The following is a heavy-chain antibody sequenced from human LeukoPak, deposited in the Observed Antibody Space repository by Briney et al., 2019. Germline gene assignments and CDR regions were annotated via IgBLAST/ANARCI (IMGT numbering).Heavy chain of an antibody. Sequence: GGSLRLSCAASGFTVSSNYMSWVRQAPGKGLEWVSVIYSGGSTYYADSVKGRFTISRDNSKNTLYLHMNSLRAEDTAVYYCARGRVGYSCFDYWGQGTLVTVSS. CDR1: GFTVSSNY. V-gene: IGHV3-66*01. D-gene: IGHD2-21*01. CDR2: IYSGGST. CDR3: ARGRVGYSCFDY. J-gene: IGHJ4*02.